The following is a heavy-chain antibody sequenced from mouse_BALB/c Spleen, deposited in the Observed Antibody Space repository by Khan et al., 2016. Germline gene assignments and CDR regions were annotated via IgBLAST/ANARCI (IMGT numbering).Heavy chain of an antibody. J-gene: IGHJ4*01. CDR3: ARRYYRYDDALDY. CDR2: ISYSGST. D-gene: IGHD2-14*01. V-gene: IGHV3-2*02. CDR1: GYSITSDYA. Sequence: EVQLQESGPGLVKPSQSLSLTCTVTGYSITSDYAWNWIRQFPGNKLEWMGYISYSGSTNYNPSLKSRISITRDTSKNQFFLQLNSVTTEDRATYYGARRYYRYDDALDYWGQGASVTVSS.